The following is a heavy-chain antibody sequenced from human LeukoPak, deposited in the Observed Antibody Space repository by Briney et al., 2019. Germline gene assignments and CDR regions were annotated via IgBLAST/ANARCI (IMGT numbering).Heavy chain of an antibody. CDR1: GFSFSSYG. CDR2: IRYDGSNK. J-gene: IGHJ4*02. Sequence: PGGSLRLSCAASGFSFSSYGMHWVRQAPGKGLEWVAFIRYDGSNKYYADSVKGRFTISRDSSKNTLYLQMNSLRAGDTAVYYCAKPHFDDWGQGTLVTVSS. V-gene: IGHV3-30*02. CDR3: AKPHFDD.